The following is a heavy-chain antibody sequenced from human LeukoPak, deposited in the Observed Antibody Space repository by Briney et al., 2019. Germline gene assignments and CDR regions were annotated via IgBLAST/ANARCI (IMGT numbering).Heavy chain of an antibody. D-gene: IGHD2-2*01. CDR2: INHSGST. Sequence: PSETLSLTCAVYGGSFSGYYWSWIRQPPGKGLEWIGEINHSGSTNYNPSLKSRVTISVDTSKNQFSLKLSSVTAADTAVYYCAARGYCSSTSCSAFDYWGQGALVTVSS. CDR3: AARGYCSSTSCSAFDY. V-gene: IGHV4-34*01. J-gene: IGHJ4*02. CDR1: GGSFSGYY.